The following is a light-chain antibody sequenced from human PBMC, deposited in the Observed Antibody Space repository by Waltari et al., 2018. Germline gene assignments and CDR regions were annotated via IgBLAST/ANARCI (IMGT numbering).Light chain of an antibody. Sequence: EIVMTQSAVTLSVSQGEGAALSCSASQSVGGNLAWYQQKPGQAPRLLIYGAATRASGIPARFSGSGSGTEFTLTISSLQSEDFAVYYCQHYDNWLWTFGQGTKVEIK. CDR2: GAA. CDR3: QHYDNWLWT. CDR1: QSVGGN. V-gene: IGKV3-15*01. J-gene: IGKJ1*01.